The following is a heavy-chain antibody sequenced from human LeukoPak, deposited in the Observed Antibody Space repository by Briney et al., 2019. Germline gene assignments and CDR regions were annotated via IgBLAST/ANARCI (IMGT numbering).Heavy chain of an antibody. V-gene: IGHV1-2*02. CDR1: GYTFTGYY. Sequence: ASVKVSCKASGYTFTGYYMHWVRQAPGQGLEWMGWINPNSGGTNYAQKFQGRVTMTRDTSISTAYMELSRLRSDDTAVYYCASGKYYYGSGRKNYYFDYWGQGTLVTVSS. D-gene: IGHD3-10*01. CDR3: ASGKYYYGSGRKNYYFDY. J-gene: IGHJ4*02. CDR2: INPNSGGT.